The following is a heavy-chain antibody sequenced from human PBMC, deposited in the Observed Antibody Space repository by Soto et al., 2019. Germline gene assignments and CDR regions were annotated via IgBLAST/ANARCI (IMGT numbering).Heavy chain of an antibody. CDR2: ISPKSGGT. CDR3: ARPPGYISDWYYFDL. CDR1: GYSFIDYY. J-gene: IGHJ4*02. Sequence: ASVKVSCKASGYSFIDYYMHWVRQAPGQGFEWMGRISPKSGGTNYAPKFEGRVTMTWDTSLNTAYMELSSLISEDTAVYYCARPPGYISDWYYFDLWGQGTLVTVSS. V-gene: IGHV1-2*02. D-gene: IGHD3-9*01.